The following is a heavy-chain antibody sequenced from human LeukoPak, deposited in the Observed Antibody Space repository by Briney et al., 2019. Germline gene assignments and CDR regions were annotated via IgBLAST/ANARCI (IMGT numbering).Heavy chain of an antibody. CDR3: AKDTYSSSLTGFDY. CDR1: GFTFDDYA. V-gene: IGHV3-9*01. Sequence: GGSLRLSCAASGFTFDDYAMHWVRQAPGKGLAWVSGISWNSNSIGYADSVKGRFTISRDDARSSLYLQMNSLRAEDTALYYCAKDTYSSSLTGFDYWGQGTLVTVSS. J-gene: IGHJ4*02. D-gene: IGHD6-6*01. CDR2: ISWNSNSI.